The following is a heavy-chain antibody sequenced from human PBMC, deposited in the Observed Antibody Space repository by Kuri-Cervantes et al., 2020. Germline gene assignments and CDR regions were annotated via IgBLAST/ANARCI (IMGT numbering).Heavy chain of an antibody. CDR2: IIPIFGTA. CDR1: GGTFSSYA. CDR3: ARVRGSYFAFDI. D-gene: IGHD1-26*01. Sequence: SVKVSCKASGGTFSSYAISWVRQAPGQGLEWMGGIIPIFGTANYAQKFQGRVTITRDTSASTAYMELSSLRSEDTAVYYCARVRGSYFAFDIWGQWTMVTVSS. V-gene: IGHV1-69*05. J-gene: IGHJ3*02.